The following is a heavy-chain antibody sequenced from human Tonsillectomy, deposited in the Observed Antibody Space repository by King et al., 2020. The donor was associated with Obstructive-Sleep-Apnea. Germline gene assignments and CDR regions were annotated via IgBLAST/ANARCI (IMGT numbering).Heavy chain of an antibody. CDR2: ISSSSSTR. CDR1: GFTFSIYS. D-gene: IGHD6-13*01. V-gene: IGHV3-48*04. CDR3: VRVAAAAFDYGMDV. J-gene: IGHJ6*02. Sequence: EQQLVQSGGGLVQPGGSLRLSCAASGFTFSIYSLNLVRQAPGTGLECVSYISSSSSTRYYAASVKGRFTISRDNAKNSLNLLMTSLNAEDTAVDYCVRVAAAAFDYGMDVWGQGTTVTVSS.